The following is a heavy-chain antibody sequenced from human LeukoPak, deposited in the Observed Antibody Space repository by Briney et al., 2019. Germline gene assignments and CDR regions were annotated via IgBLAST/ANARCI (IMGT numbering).Heavy chain of an antibody. Sequence: PGGSLRLSCAVSGFTVSSNYMSWVRQAPGKGLEWVSVIYSGGDTYYADSVKGRFTISRDNSKNTLFLQMNSLRVEDTAVYYCARVGGYYDNSGYPYWGQGTLVTVSS. CDR3: ARVGGYYDNSGYPY. V-gene: IGHV3-53*01. D-gene: IGHD3-22*01. CDR2: IYSGGDT. J-gene: IGHJ4*02. CDR1: GFTVSSNY.